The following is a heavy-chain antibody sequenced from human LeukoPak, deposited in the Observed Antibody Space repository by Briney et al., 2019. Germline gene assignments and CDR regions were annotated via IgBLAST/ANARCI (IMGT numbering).Heavy chain of an antibody. CDR3: ARVAAHDFYYYYYYMDV. Sequence: GGSLRLSCAASGFTFSSYWMSWVRQAPGKGLEWVANIKQDGSEKYYVDSVKGRFTISRDNAKNSLYLQMNSLRAEDTAVYYCARVAAHDFYYYYYYMDVWGKGTTVTISS. V-gene: IGHV3-7*01. CDR2: IKQDGSEK. J-gene: IGHJ6*03. CDR1: GFTFSSYW. D-gene: IGHD3/OR15-3a*01.